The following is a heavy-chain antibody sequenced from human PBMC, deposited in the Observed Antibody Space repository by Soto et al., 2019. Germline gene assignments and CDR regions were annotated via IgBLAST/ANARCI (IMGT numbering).Heavy chain of an antibody. CDR3: ASERSGYSYDN. J-gene: IGHJ4*02. CDR1: GVAFSSYL. V-gene: IGHV3-74*01. Sequence: LRLSCAASGVAFSSYLMHWVRQAPGKGLVWVSRSNSDGSSTTYADSVKGRFTISRDNAKNTLYLQMNSLRAEDTAVYYCASERSGYSYDNWGQGTLVTVSS. CDR2: SNSDGSST. D-gene: IGHD3-9*01.